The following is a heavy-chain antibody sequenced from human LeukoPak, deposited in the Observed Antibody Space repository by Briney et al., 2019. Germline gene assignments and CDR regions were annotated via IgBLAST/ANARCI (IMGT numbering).Heavy chain of an antibody. CDR2: VSYDGSKT. D-gene: IGHD3-3*01. CDR3: ASPGGYDFWSGPFDY. Sequence: PGGSLRLSCAASAFTFSSFGMHWVRRAPGKGLEWVAVVSYDGSKTYYADSVKGRFTISRDNSKNTLYLQMNSLRAEDTAVYYCASPGGYDFWSGPFDYWGQGTLVTVSS. V-gene: IGHV3-30*03. J-gene: IGHJ4*02. CDR1: AFTFSSFG.